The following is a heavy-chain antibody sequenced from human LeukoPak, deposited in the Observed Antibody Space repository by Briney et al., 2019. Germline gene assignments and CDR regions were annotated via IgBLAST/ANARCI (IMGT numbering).Heavy chain of an antibody. CDR1: VYTFTGYY. V-gene: IGHV1-2*02. D-gene: IGHD2-2*02. CDR2: INPNSGGT. J-gene: IGHJ4*02. Sequence: ASVKVSCKASVYTFTGYYMHWVRQAPGQGREWMGWINPNSGGTNNAQKFQGRVTMTRDTSTSTEYMELSRLRADDTAVCYCARESCSRPSCDIRYWAQGTLVTVSS. CDR3: ARESCSRPSCDIRY.